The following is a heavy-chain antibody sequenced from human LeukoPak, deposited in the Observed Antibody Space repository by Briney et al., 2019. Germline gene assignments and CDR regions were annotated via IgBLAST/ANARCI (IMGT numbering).Heavy chain of an antibody. V-gene: IGHV7-4-1*02. CDR3: AREGGSGSYYNLLFDY. D-gene: IGHD3-10*01. CDR2: INTNTGNP. Sequence: ASVKVSCKASGYTFTTYAMNWVRQAPGQGLEWMGWINTNTGNPTYAQGFTGRFVFSLDTSVSTAYLQISSLKAEDTAVYYCAREGGSGSYYNLLFDYWGQGTLVTVSS. J-gene: IGHJ4*02. CDR1: GYTFTTYA.